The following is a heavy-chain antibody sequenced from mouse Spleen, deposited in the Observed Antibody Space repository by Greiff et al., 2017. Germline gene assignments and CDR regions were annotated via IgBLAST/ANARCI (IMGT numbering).Heavy chain of an antibody. D-gene: IGHD1-1*01. CDR1: GYTFTSYW. Sequence: QVHVKQPGAELVKPGASVKLSCKASGYTFTSYWMHWVKQRPGQGLEWIGMIHPNSGSTNYNEKFKSKATLTVDKSSSTAYMQLSSLTSEDSAVYYCARTTVVATPFAYWGQGTLVTVSA. V-gene: IGHV1-64*01. CDR3: ARTTVVATPFAY. J-gene: IGHJ3*01. CDR2: IHPNSGST.